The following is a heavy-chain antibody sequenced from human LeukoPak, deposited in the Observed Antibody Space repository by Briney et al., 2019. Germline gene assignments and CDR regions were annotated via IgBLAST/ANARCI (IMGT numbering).Heavy chain of an antibody. Sequence: PGGSLRLSCAASGFTLSSYSMNWVRQAPGKGLEWVSSISTRSSYIYYADSVKGRFTISRDNARNSLSLQMNSLRAEDTAVYYCAARDSYGSGSYPIDYWGQGTLVTVSS. V-gene: IGHV3-21*01. CDR1: GFTLSSYS. CDR2: ISTRSSYI. D-gene: IGHD3-10*01. CDR3: AARDSYGSGSYPIDY. J-gene: IGHJ4*02.